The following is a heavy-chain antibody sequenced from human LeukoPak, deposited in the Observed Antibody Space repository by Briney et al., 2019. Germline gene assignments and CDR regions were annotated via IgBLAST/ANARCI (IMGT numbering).Heavy chain of an antibody. V-gene: IGHV3-66*01. J-gene: IGHJ4*02. CDR3: ATPLLWFGELSTDY. CDR2: IYSGGST. D-gene: IGHD3-10*01. CDR1: GFTASSNY. Sequence: PGGSLRLSCAASGFTASSNYMSWVRQAPGKGLEWVSVIYSGGSTYYADSVKGRFTISRDNSKNTLYLQMNSLRAEDTAVYYCATPLLWFGELSTDYWGQGTLVTVSS.